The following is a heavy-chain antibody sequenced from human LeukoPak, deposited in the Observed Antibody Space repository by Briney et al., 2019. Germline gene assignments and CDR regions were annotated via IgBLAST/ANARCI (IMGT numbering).Heavy chain of an antibody. CDR2: ISGGGDTT. J-gene: IGHJ4*02. V-gene: IGHV3-23*01. CDR3: AKSQDYYDSRGYYYVHFDY. CDR1: GFSFSSYT. D-gene: IGHD3-22*01. Sequence: PGGSLRLSCSASGFSFSSYTMTWVRQAPGKGPEWVSIISGGGDTTFYTDSVKGRFTISRDNSKNTLYLQMNSLGAEDTAVYYCAKSQDYYDSRGYYYVHFDYWGQGTLVTVSS.